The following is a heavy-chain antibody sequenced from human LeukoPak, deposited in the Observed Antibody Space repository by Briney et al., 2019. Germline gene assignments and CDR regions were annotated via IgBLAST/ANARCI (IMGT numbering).Heavy chain of an antibody. D-gene: IGHD1-1*01. CDR1: GFTFSSYA. V-gene: IGHV3-30*04. Sequence: GGSLRLSCAASGFTFSSYAMHWVRQAPGKGLEWVAVISYDGSNKYYADSVKGRFTISRDNSKNTLYLQMNSLRAEDTAIYYCAKYQRELDYWGQGTLVTVSS. J-gene: IGHJ4*02. CDR3: AKYQRELDY. CDR2: ISYDGSNK.